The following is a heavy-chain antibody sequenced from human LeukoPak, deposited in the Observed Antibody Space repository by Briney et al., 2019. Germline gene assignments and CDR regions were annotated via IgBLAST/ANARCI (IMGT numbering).Heavy chain of an antibody. CDR1: GYTFTSYG. CDR3: ARDRGVGSWYPHVTPEALFDY. D-gene: IGHD6-13*01. J-gene: IGHJ4*02. Sequence: GASVKVSCKASGYTFTSYGISWVRQAPGQGLEWMGWISAYNGNTNYAQKLQGRVTMTTDTSTSTAYMELRSLRSDDTAVYYCARDRGVGSWYPHVTPEALFDYWGQGTLVTVSS. V-gene: IGHV1-18*01. CDR2: ISAYNGNT.